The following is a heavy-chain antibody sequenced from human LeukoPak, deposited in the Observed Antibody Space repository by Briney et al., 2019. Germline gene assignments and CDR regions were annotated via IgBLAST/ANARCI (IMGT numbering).Heavy chain of an antibody. D-gene: IGHD3-3*01. CDR3: ARELRFLEWSNWFDP. J-gene: IGHJ5*02. CDR1: GFTFSSHW. CDR2: IKQDGSEK. V-gene: IGHV3-7*01. Sequence: GGSLRLSCAASGFTFSSHWMSWVRQAPGKGLEWVANIKQDGSEKYYVDSVKGRFTIPRDNAKNSLYLQMNSLRAEDTAVYYCARELRFLEWSNWFDPWGQGTLVTVSS.